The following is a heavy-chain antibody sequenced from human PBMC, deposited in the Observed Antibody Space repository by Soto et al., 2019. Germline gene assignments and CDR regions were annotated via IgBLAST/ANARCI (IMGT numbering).Heavy chain of an antibody. CDR2: IWYDGSNK. J-gene: IGHJ3*02. Sequence: QVQLVESGGGVVQPGRSLRLSCAASGFTFSSYGMHWVRQAPGKGLEWVAVIWYDGSNKYYADSVKGRFTISRDNSKNPLYLQTNSLRAEDTAVYYCASPATTVVNAFDIWGQGTMVTVSS. V-gene: IGHV3-33*01. CDR3: ASPATTVVNAFDI. CDR1: GFTFSSYG. D-gene: IGHD2-15*01.